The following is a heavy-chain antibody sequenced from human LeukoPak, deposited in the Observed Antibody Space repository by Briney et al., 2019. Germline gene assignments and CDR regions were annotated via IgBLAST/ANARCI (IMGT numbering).Heavy chain of an antibody. D-gene: IGHD1-26*01. J-gene: IGHJ4*02. V-gene: IGHV3-21*01. CDR1: GFTFSSYS. CDR2: ISSSSSFI. CDR3: ARASGSYYRGIDY. Sequence: GGSLRLSCAASGFTFSSYSMNWVRQAPGKGLEWVSSISSSSSFIYSPDSVKGRFTISRDNANNSLYLQMNSLRAEDTAVYYCARASGSYYRGIDYWGQGTLVTVSS.